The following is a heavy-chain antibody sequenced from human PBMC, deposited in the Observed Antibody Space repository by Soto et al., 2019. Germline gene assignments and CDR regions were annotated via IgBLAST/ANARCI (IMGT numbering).Heavy chain of an antibody. D-gene: IGHD1-7*01. CDR3: ARLKDWNYEFEY. V-gene: IGHV4-31*03. CDR2: IYYSGST. Sequence: SETLSLTCTVSGGSISSGGYYWSWIRQHPGKGLEWIGYIYYSGSTYYNPSLKSRVTISVDTSKNQFSLKLSSVTAADTAVYYCARLKDWNYEFEYWGQGTLVTVSS. CDR1: GGSISSGGYY. J-gene: IGHJ4*02.